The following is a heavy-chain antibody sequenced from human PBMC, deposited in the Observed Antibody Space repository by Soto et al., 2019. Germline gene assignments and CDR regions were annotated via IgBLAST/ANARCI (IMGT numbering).Heavy chain of an antibody. Sequence: SETLSLTCTVSGGSISSGGYYWSWIRQHPGKGLEWIGYIYYSGSTYYNPSLKSRVTISVDTSKNQFSLKLSSVTAADTAVYYCARDRVAMVSGAFDIWGQGTMVTVSS. D-gene: IGHD5-18*01. CDR2: IYYSGST. CDR3: ARDRVAMVSGAFDI. CDR1: GGSISSGGYY. J-gene: IGHJ3*02. V-gene: IGHV4-31*03.